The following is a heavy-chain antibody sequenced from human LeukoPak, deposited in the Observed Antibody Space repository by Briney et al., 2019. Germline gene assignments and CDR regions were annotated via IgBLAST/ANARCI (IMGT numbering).Heavy chain of an antibody. D-gene: IGHD6-6*01. CDR2: MSPTSGNT. CDR3: ARSLAGRSYYYYMDA. V-gene: IGHV1-8*01. Sequence: ASVTVSCKASGYYFITYHINWVRQATGQGLERMGWMSPTSGNTGYAQEFQGRVSMTRNTSINTAYMELSGLKSEDTAVYYCARSLAGRSYYYYMDAWGNGTTVTVSS. CDR1: GYYFITYH. J-gene: IGHJ6*03.